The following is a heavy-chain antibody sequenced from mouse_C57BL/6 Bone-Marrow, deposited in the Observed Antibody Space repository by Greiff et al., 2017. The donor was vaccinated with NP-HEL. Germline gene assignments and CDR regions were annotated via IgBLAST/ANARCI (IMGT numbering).Heavy chain of an antibody. CDR2: IDPSDSYT. CDR3: AVRQGGY. CDR1: GYTFTSYW. J-gene: IGHJ2*01. D-gene: IGHD1-2*01. V-gene: IGHV1-50*01. Sequence: VQLQQPGAELVKPGASVKLSCKASGYTFTSYWMQWVKQRPGQGLEWIGEIDPSDSYTNYNQKFKGKATLTVDTSSSTAYMQLSSLTSEDSAVYYCAVRQGGYWGQGTTLTVSS.